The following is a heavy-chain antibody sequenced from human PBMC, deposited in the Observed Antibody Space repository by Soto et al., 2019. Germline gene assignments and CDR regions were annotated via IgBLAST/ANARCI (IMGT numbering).Heavy chain of an antibody. D-gene: IGHD5-12*01. CDR1: GFSFGDDS. V-gene: IGHV3-7*03. CDR2: MKKGGSEK. CDR3: AKLGSGGYTGLYFDY. Sequence: LRLSCASSGFSFGDDSMSWVRQAPGKGLEWVAHMKKGGSEKYYVGSAKGRFTVSRDNTKSSLYQQLRRLRAEVTAVYSCAKLGSGGYTGLYFDYWGQGTLVTVSS. J-gene: IGHJ4*02.